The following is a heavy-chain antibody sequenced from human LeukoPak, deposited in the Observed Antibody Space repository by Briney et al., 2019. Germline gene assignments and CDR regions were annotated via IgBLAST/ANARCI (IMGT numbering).Heavy chain of an antibody. V-gene: IGHV3-73*01. CDR3: TSPRRDGYNY. J-gene: IGHJ4*02. CDR1: GFTFSGSA. Sequence: GGSLKLSCAASGFTFSGSAMHWVRQASGKGLEWVGRIRSKANSYATAYAASVKGRFTISRDDSKNTAYLQMNSLKTEDTAVYYCTSPRRDGYNYWGQGTLVTVSS. CDR2: IRSKANSYAT. D-gene: IGHD5-24*01.